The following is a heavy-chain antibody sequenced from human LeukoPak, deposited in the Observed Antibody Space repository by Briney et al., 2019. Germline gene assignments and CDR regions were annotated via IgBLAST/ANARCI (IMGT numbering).Heavy chain of an antibody. J-gene: IGHJ4*02. Sequence: PGGSLRLSCAASGFTFSSYWMSWVRQAPGKGLEWVANIKQDGSEKYYVDSVKGRFTISRDNAKNSLYLQMNSLRADDTAVYYCARDSSLMALDYWGQGTLVTVSS. CDR2: IKQDGSEK. D-gene: IGHD5-24*01. CDR1: GFTFSSYW. CDR3: ARDSSLMALDY. V-gene: IGHV3-7*03.